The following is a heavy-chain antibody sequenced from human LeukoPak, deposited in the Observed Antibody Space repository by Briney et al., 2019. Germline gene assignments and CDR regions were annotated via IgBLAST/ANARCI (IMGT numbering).Heavy chain of an antibody. CDR1: GFTFSSHG. CDR3: AKALGDILTGIDY. J-gene: IGHJ4*02. Sequence: AGGSLRLSCAASGFTFSSHGMSWVRQTPERGLEWVSSISASGGEKFYADSVRGRFTIPRDNSKNTLYLQMYSLRPEDTAVYYCAKALGDILTGIDYWGQGTLVTVSS. V-gene: IGHV3-23*01. D-gene: IGHD3-9*01. CDR2: ISASGGEK.